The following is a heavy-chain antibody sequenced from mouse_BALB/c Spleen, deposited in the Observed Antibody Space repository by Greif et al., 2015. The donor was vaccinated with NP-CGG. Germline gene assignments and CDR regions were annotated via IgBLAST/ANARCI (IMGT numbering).Heavy chain of an antibody. V-gene: IGHV1S22*01. Sequence: GSELVRPGASVKLSCKASGYTFTSYWMHWVKQRPGQGLEWIGNIYPGSGSTNYDEKFKSKATLTVDTSSSTAYMQLSSLTSEDSAVYYCTRDFDYWGQGTTLTVSS. CDR3: TRDFDY. CDR2: IYPGSGST. CDR1: GYTFTSYW. J-gene: IGHJ2*01.